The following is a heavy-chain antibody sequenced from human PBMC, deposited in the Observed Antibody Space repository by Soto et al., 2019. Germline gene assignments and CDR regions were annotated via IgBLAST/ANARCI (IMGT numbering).Heavy chain of an antibody. CDR2: IRSKAYDGTT. Sequence: GGSLRLSCTASGFTFGDYAMSWFRQAPGKGLEWVGFIRSKAYDGTTEYAASVKGRFTISRDDSKSIAYLQMNSLKTEDTAVYYCTRDGSSSSHYYYGMDVWGQGTTVTVSS. D-gene: IGHD6-6*01. J-gene: IGHJ6*02. V-gene: IGHV3-49*03. CDR3: TRDGSSSSHYYYGMDV. CDR1: GFTFGDYA.